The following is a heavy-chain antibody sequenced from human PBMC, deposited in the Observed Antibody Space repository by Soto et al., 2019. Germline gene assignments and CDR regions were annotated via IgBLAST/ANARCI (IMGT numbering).Heavy chain of an antibody. J-gene: IGHJ4*02. Sequence: GGSLRLSCAASGFTFSNYDMNWVRQAPGKGLEWVSYISSSGSTIYYADSVKGRFTISRDNAKNSLYLQMNSLRAEDTAVYYCARDPQGYFDYWGQGTLVTVSS. CDR1: GFTFSNYD. V-gene: IGHV3-48*03. CDR3: ARDPQGYFDY. CDR2: ISSSGSTI.